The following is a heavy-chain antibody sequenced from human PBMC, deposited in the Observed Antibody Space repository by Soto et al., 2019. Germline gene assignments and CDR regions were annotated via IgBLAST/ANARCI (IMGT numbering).Heavy chain of an antibody. CDR2: IYYSGST. D-gene: IGHD6-13*01. Sequence: SETLSLTCTVSGGSISSYYWSWIRQPPGKGLEWIGYIYYSGSTNYNPSLKSRVTMSIDTSKNLFSLNLSSVTAADTAVYYCARAGGAGSGHDWFDPWGQGTLVTVSS. J-gene: IGHJ5*02. CDR1: GGSISSYY. V-gene: IGHV4-59*12. CDR3: ARAGGAGSGHDWFDP.